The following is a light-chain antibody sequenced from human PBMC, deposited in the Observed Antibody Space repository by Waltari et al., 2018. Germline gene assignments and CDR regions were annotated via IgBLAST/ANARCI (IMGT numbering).Light chain of an antibody. V-gene: IGKV1-12*01. CDR1: QDISTS. CDR3: QQGDTSPPP. J-gene: IGKJ1*01. Sequence: EIHMTQSPSSVSASVGDRVSMSCRASQDISTSLAWYQQKSGKAPSLLIYHSSTLQSGVPSRFSGAGTGTDCTLTINNLHPEDFATYFCQQGDTSPPPFGPGTKVELK. CDR2: HSS.